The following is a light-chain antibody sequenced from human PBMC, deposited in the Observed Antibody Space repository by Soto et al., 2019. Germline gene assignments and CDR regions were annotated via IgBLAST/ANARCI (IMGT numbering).Light chain of an antibody. CDR3: QSYDSSLSGNYV. CDR1: SSNGGAGYD. V-gene: IGLV1-40*01. J-gene: IGLJ1*01. CDR2: GNS. Sequence: QSVLTQPPSVSGAPGQRVTISCTGSSSNGGAGYDVHWYQQLPGTAPKLLIYGNSNRPSGVPDRFSGSKSGTSASLAITGLQAEDEADYYCQSYDSSLSGNYVFGTGTKVTVL.